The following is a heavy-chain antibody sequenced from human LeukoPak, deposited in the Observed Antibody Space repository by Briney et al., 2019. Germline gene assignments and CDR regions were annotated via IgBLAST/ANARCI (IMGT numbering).Heavy chain of an antibody. CDR3: ASQARYCTNGVCYSQRYYFDY. V-gene: IGHV3-21*01. Sequence: GGSLRLSCAASGFTFSNYNMNWVRHAPGKWMEWVSSISSSSSYIYYADSVKGRFTISRDSAKNSLYLQMNSLRAEDTAVYYCASQARYCTNGVCYSQRYYFDYWGQGTQVTVSS. CDR1: GFTFSNYN. CDR2: ISSSSSYI. D-gene: IGHD2-8*01. J-gene: IGHJ4*02.